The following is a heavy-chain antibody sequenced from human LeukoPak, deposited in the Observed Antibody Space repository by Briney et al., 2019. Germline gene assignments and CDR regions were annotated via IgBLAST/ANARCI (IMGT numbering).Heavy chain of an antibody. J-gene: IGHJ4*02. CDR1: GFTFSTYT. Sequence: AGSLTLSCAASGFTFSTYTMHWVRQTPGKGLEWVAVISDGAHGTVHYYSDSVKARFTTSKDRPKNTMYLQLNSVRPEDMAMCFCARDHWGRITSGGYFDYWGQGTLVTVSS. CDR2: ISDGAHGTVH. V-gene: IGHV3-30*04. D-gene: IGHD1-14*01. CDR3: ARDHWGRITSGGYFDY.